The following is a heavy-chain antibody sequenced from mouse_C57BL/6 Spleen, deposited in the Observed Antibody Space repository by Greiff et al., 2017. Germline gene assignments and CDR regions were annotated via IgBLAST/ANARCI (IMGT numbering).Heavy chain of an antibody. CDR3: ARSSYDYAMDY. Sequence: QVQLQQSGAELVKPGASVKISCKASGYAFSSYWMNWVKQRPGQGLEWIGQIYPGDGDTNYNGKFKGKATLTADKSSSTAYMQLSSLTSEDSAVCFSARSSYDYAMDYWGQGTSVTVSS. CDR2: IYPGDGDT. D-gene: IGHD1-1*01. CDR1: GYAFSSYW. J-gene: IGHJ4*01. V-gene: IGHV1-80*01.